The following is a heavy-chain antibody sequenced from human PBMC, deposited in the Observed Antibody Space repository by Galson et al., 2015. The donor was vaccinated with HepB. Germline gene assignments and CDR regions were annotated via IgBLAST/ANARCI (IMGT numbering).Heavy chain of an antibody. CDR3: ARDRHPVSDYYDSSGYLP. J-gene: IGHJ4*02. CDR1: GFTFSSYG. CDR2: IWYDGSNK. D-gene: IGHD3-22*01. V-gene: IGHV3-33*01. Sequence: LRLSCAASGFTFSSYGMHWVRQAPGKGLEWVAVIWYDGSNKYYADSVKGRFTISRDNSKNTLYLQMNSLRAEDTAVYYCARDRHPVSDYYDSSGYLPGGQGTLVTVSS.